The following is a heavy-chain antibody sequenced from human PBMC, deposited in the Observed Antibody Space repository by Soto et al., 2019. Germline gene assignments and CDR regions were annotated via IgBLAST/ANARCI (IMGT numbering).Heavy chain of an antibody. CDR3: ARAGYIVVVVAASLGRNYYYGMDV. V-gene: IGHV1-69*01. CDR2: IIPIFGTA. Sequence: QVQLVQSGAEVKKPGSSVKVSCKASGGTFSSYAISWVRQAPGQGLEWMGGIIPIFGTANYEQKFQGRVTITADESTSTAYMELSSLRSEDTAVYYCARAGYIVVVVAASLGRNYYYGMDVWGQGTTVTVSS. J-gene: IGHJ6*02. CDR1: GGTFSSYA. D-gene: IGHD2-15*01.